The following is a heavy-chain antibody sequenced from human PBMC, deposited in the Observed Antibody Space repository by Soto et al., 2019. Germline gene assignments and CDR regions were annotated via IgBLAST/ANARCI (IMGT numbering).Heavy chain of an antibody. CDR2: ISGSGGST. CDR1: GFTFSSYA. Sequence: EVQLLESGGGLVQPGGSLRLSCAASGFTFSSYAMSWVRQAPGKGLEWVSAISGSGGSTYYADSVKGRFTISRDNSKNTLYLQMNSLRAEQTAVYYCEKIPHSSSWYLDAFDIWGQGTMVTVSS. CDR3: EKIPHSSSWYLDAFDI. J-gene: IGHJ3*02. D-gene: IGHD6-13*01. V-gene: IGHV3-23*01.